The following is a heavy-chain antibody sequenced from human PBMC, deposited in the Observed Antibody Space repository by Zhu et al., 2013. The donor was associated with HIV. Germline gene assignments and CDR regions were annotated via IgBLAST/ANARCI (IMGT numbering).Heavy chain of an antibody. CDR2: ISGSGGII. CDR3: ARESWSGNSQSSDVFDI. V-gene: IGHV3-48*03. D-gene: IGHD3-3*01. J-gene: IGHJ3*02. CDR1: GFTFKSYE. Sequence: EVQLVESGGALVQPGGSLRLSCAASGFTFKSYEMNWVRQAPGKGLEWVSYISGSGGIIFYADSVKGRFAVSRDNAKNSLYLQMNSLRAGDTAIYYCARESWSGNSQSSDVFDIWGQGTMVTVSS.